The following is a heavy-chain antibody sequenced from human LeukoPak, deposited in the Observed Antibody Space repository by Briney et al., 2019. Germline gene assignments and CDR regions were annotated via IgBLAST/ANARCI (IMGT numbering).Heavy chain of an antibody. Sequence: ASAKVSCKASGYTFSGYYMHWVRQAPGQGLEWMGRINPNSGGTNYAQNFQGRVTMTTDTSINTAYMELSRLRSDDTAIYYCARDRLSAAGRGGWGQGTLVTVSS. CDR3: ARDRLSAAGRGG. V-gene: IGHV1-2*06. CDR1: GYTFSGYY. D-gene: IGHD6-13*01. J-gene: IGHJ4*02. CDR2: INPNSGGT.